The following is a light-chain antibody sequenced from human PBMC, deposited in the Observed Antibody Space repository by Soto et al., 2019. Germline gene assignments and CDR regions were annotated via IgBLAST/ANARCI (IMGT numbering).Light chain of an antibody. Sequence: EIVLTQSPGTLSLSPGERAALSCRASQSVSSTFLAWYQQKPGQAPRLLIYGASNRATGIPDRFSGSGSGTDFTLTISRLEPEDFAVYYCQQYSTSPRMYTFGQGTKLEIK. V-gene: IGKV3-20*01. J-gene: IGKJ2*01. CDR2: GAS. CDR1: QSVSSTF. CDR3: QQYSTSPRMYT.